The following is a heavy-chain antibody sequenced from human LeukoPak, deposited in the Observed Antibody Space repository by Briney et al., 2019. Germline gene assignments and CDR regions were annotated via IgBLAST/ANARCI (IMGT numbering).Heavy chain of an antibody. CDR2: ITSSSGYI. Sequence: GGSLRLSCAASGFTFSSYNMNWVRQAPGKGLEWVSSITSSSGYIYYADSVKGRFTISRDNAKNSLYLQMNRVRAEDTAVYYCARRRATDFDYWGQGTLVTVSS. V-gene: IGHV3-21*01. D-gene: IGHD5-12*01. J-gene: IGHJ4*02. CDR1: GFTFSSYN. CDR3: ARRRATDFDY.